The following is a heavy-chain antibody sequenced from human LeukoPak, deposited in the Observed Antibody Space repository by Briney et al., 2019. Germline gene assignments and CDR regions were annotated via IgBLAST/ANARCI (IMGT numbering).Heavy chain of an antibody. CDR2: INPSGGGT. Sequence: ASVKVSCKASGYTFTSHYMQWVRLAPGQGLEWMGIINPSGGGTRYTQKFQGRGTMTRDTSTSTVYMELSSLRSEDTAVYYCAREGSGSLPHLDHWGQGTLVTVSS. D-gene: IGHD3-10*01. V-gene: IGHV1-46*01. CDR3: AREGSGSLPHLDH. J-gene: IGHJ4*02. CDR1: GYTFTSHY.